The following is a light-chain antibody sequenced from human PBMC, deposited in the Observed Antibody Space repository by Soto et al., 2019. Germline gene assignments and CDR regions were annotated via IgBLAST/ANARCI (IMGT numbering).Light chain of an antibody. CDR2: AAS. CDR3: QQYKDRTTCT. CDR1: QSVSGT. V-gene: IGKV3-15*01. Sequence: EIVLTKSQGTMSVYTGERATLSSRASQSVSGTLAWYQQTPGQPPRLIIHAASTRATGVPARFSGSCSGTGFTLTISSLQSEYSAAYYCQQYKDRTTCTFSQATKGEIK. J-gene: IGKJ1*01.